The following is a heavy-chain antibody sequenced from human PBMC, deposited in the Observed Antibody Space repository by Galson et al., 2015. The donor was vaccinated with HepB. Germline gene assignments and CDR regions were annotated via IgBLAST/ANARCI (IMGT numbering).Heavy chain of an antibody. D-gene: IGHD3-10*01. CDR3: ATERRHNTAWFALNS. CDR2: IWRDAGSHN. V-gene: IGHV3-33*01. CDR1: GFSFNAYG. J-gene: IGHJ4*02. Sequence: SLRLSCAESGFSFNAYGLHWVRQAPVKRREWLSVIWRDAGSHNYYAESVKGRFPVSRGNSKRTLYLQRTSLRVEDTAIYYCATERRHNTAWFALNSWGQGALVTVSS.